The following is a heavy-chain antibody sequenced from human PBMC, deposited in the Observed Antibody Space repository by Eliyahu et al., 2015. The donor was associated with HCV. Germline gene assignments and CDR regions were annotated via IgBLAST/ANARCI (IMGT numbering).Heavy chain of an antibody. CDR1: GGSFSGXY. Sequence: QVQLQQWGAGLLKPSETLSLTCAVXGGSFSGXYWXWXRQPPGKGLEWIGEINHSGSTNYNPSLKSRVTISVDTSKNQFSLKLSSVTAADTAVYYCARVGTVPRGAFDIWGQGTMVTVSS. V-gene: IGHV4-34*01. D-gene: IGHD1-1*01. CDR2: INHSGST. J-gene: IGHJ3*02. CDR3: ARVGTVPRGAFDI.